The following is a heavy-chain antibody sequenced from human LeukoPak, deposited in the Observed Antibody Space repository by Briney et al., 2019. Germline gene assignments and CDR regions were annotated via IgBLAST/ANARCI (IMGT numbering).Heavy chain of an antibody. CDR2: INHSGST. V-gene: IGHV4-34*01. D-gene: IGHD2-2*01. CDR3: ARKASIRGGFH. CDR1: GGSFSGYY. Sequence: SETLSLTCAVYGGSFSGYYWSWIRQPPGKGLEWIGEINHSGSTNYNPSLKSRVTISVDTSKNQFSLKLISVTAADTAVYYCARKASIRGGFHWGQGTLVTVSS. J-gene: IGHJ4*02.